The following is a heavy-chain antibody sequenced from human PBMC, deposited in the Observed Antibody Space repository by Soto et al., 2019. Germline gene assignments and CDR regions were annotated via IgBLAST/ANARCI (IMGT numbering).Heavy chain of an antibody. CDR1: GGSISSYY. D-gene: IGHD1-7*01. Sequence: QVQLQESGPGLVKPSEILSLTCTVSGGSISSYYWSWIRQPPGKGLEWIGYIYYSGSTNYNPSLKSRVTISVDTIKNQISLQLSSVTAADTAVYYCAREGLTGTIGLYYYYGMDVWGQGTTVTVSS. J-gene: IGHJ6*02. CDR3: AREGLTGTIGLYYYYGMDV. CDR2: IYYSGST. V-gene: IGHV4-59*01.